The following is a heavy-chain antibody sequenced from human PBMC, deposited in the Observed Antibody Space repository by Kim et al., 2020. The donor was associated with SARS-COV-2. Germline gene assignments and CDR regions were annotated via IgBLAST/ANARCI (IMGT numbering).Heavy chain of an antibody. V-gene: IGHV4-4*07. Sequence: SETLSLTCTVSGGSISSYYWSWIRQPAGKGLEWIGRIDTSGSTNYNPSPKSRVTMSVDTTKNQSSMKLSSVTAADTAVYYCARGGDYDFWSGYSVHYYYYGMDVWGQGTTVTVSS. CDR3: ARGGDYDFWSGYSVHYYYYGMDV. CDR2: IDTSGST. D-gene: IGHD3-3*01. J-gene: IGHJ6*02. CDR1: GGSISSYY.